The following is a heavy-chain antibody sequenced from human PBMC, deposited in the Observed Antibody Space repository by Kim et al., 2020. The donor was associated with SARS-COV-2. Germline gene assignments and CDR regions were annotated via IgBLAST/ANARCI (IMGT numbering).Heavy chain of an antibody. CDR3: ATYSSGYSYYFDY. V-gene: IGHV4-39*01. J-gene: IGHJ4*02. Sequence: YNPSLKSRVTISVDTSKNQFSLKLDSVTAADTAVYYCATYSSGYSYYFDYWGQGTLVTVSS. D-gene: IGHD3-22*01.